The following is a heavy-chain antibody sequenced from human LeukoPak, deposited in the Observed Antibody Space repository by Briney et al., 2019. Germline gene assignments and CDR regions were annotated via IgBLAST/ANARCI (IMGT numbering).Heavy chain of an antibody. J-gene: IGHJ4*02. D-gene: IGHD3-3*01. CDR1: GFTFSSYS. CDR2: ISSSSSYI. Sequence: GGSLRLSCAASGFTFSSYSMNWVRQAPGKGLEWVSSISSSSSYIYYADSVKGRFTISRDNAKNSLYLQMNSLRAEDTAVYYCARYARTDYDFWSAYSAYWGQGTLVTVSS. CDR3: ARYARTDYDFWSAYSAY. V-gene: IGHV3-21*01.